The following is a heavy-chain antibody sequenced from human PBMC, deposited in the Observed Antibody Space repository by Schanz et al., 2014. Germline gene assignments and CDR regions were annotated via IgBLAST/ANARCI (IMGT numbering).Heavy chain of an antibody. CDR3: ARVALPGYSSPRDAFDI. D-gene: IGHD5-18*01. CDR1: GFTLSNYA. CDR2: IGVDGTTT. Sequence: VQLVESGGGLVQPGGSLRLSCAASGFTLSNYAMSWVRQAPGKGLEWVSVIGVDGTTTYYADSVKGRFTISRDNSKNTLYLQMNGLRAEDTAVYYCARVALPGYSSPRDAFDIWGQGTMVTVSS. V-gene: IGHV3-23*04. J-gene: IGHJ3*02.